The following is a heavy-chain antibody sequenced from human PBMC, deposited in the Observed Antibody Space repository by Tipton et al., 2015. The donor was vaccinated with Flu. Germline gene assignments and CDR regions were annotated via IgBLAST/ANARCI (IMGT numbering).Heavy chain of an antibody. CDR1: GGSVSSSSYY. CDR2: IYTTGST. Sequence: TLSLTCTVSGGSVSSSSYYWTWIRQPAGKGLEWIGRIYTTGSTKYNPSLKSRLTISLDRSKNQFSLRLSSVTAADTAVYFCARHPILFGELRRFDLWGQGTLVTVSS. D-gene: IGHD3-10*02. V-gene: IGHV4-61*02. J-gene: IGHJ5*01. CDR3: ARHPILFGELRRFDL.